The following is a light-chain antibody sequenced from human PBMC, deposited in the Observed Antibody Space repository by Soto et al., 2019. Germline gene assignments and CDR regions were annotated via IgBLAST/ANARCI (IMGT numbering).Light chain of an antibody. Sequence: DIQMTQSPPTLSASVGDRVTITCRASQSVNTWLAWHQQKPGKAPKVLIYKASSLESGVPSRFSGRGSGTDFTLTISSLQPDDVATYYCQHHNSFPFTFGGGTKVEIK. J-gene: IGKJ4*01. V-gene: IGKV1-5*03. CDR2: KAS. CDR3: QHHNSFPFT. CDR1: QSVNTW.